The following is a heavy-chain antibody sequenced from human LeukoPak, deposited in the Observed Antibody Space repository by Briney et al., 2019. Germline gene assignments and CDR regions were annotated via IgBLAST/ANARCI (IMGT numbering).Heavy chain of an antibody. CDR1: GGTFSSYA. D-gene: IGHD3-22*01. CDR3: ARDSGVVVIREYYYYGMDV. Sequence: SVKVSCKAFGGTFSSYAISWVRQAPGQGLEWMGGIIPIFGTANYAQKFQGRVTITADESTSTAYMELSSLRSEDTAVYYCARDSGVVVIREYYYYGMDVWGQGTTVTVSS. J-gene: IGHJ6*02. CDR2: IIPIFGTA. V-gene: IGHV1-69*13.